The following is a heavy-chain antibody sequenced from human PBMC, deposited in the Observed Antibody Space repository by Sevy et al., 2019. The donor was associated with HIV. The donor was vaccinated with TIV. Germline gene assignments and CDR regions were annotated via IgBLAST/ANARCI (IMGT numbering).Heavy chain of an antibody. CDR3: ARPYGSGSWEAFDI. V-gene: IGHV3-21*01. Sequence: GGSLRLSCAASGFTFTTYTMNWVRQAPGKGLEWVSSISGSSNYIYYADSVKGRFTISKDNAKNSLYLQMNSLRAEDTAVYYCARPYGSGSWEAFDIWGQGTMVTV. D-gene: IGHD3-10*01. CDR1: GFTFTTYT. J-gene: IGHJ3*02. CDR2: ISGSSNYI.